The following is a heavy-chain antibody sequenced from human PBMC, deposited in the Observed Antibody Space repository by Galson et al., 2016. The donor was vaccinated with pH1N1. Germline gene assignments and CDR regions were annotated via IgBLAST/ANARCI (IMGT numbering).Heavy chain of an antibody. V-gene: IGHV3-9*01. CDR1: GFTFSIYW. D-gene: IGHD3-10*01. J-gene: IGHJ4*02. CDR3: AKGDTFAGISFDY. CDR2: ISWNSGSI. Sequence: SLRLSCAASGFTFSIYWMTWVRQAPGKGLEWVSGISWNSGSIDYADSVKGRFTISRDNAKNSLYLQMNSLRAEDTALYYCAKGDTFAGISFDYWGQGTLVTVSS.